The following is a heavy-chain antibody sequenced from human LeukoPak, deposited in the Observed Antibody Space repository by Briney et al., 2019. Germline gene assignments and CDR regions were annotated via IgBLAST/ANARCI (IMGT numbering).Heavy chain of an antibody. V-gene: IGHV3-43*01. D-gene: IGHD2-2*01. Sequence: GGSLRLSCAASGFTLDDFSMHWVGQRPGKGLEWVSLITWDGATTYYADSVKGRFSVSRDNTKNSLYLQMNSLTVEDSALYFCAKTKQLYFGMDVWGQETTVTVSS. CDR2: ITWDGATT. CDR1: GFTLDDFS. CDR3: AKTKQLYFGMDV. J-gene: IGHJ6*02.